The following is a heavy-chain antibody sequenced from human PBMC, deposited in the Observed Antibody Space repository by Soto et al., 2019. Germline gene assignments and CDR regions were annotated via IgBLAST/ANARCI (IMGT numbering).Heavy chain of an antibody. CDR2: ISSSSSYT. CDR1: GFTFSDYY. Sequence: QVQLVESGGGLVKPGGSLRLSCAASGFTFSDYYMSWIRQAPGKGLEWVSYISSSSSYTNYADSVKGRFTISRDNAKNSLYLQMNSLRAEDTAVYYCARVTLSYDSSGSSDYWGQGTLVTVSS. V-gene: IGHV3-11*06. D-gene: IGHD3-22*01. J-gene: IGHJ4*02. CDR3: ARVTLSYDSSGSSDY.